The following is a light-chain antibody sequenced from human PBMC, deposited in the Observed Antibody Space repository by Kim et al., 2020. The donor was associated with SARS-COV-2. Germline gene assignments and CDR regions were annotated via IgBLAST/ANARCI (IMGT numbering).Light chain of an antibody. V-gene: IGLV3-21*04. CDR1: NIGGKS. Sequence: APGETAGLTCEGHNIGGKSVQWYQQKPGQAPKMVIYYDNGRPSGIPDRFSGSNSGNTATLTISRVEAGDEADYYCQVWDSTSDHYVFGIGTKVTVL. CDR3: QVWDSTSDHYV. CDR2: YDN. J-gene: IGLJ1*01.